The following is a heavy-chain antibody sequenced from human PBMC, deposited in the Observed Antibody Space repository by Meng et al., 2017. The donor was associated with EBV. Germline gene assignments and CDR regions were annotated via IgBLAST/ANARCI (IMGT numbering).Heavy chain of an antibody. V-gene: IGHV4-39*07. CDR2: FYSVATT. J-gene: IGHJ4*02. CDR3: VRGYDYGDYVDY. D-gene: IGHD4-17*01. Sequence: QAQVKESGPGLVKPSATLSLICTVSGGSISTPNYYWGWIRQPPGKGLEWIGTFYSVATTFYNPSLKSRLTISVDTSKNQFSLRLSSVTAADTAIYYCVRGYDYGDYVDYWGQGTLVTVSS. CDR1: GGSISTPNYY.